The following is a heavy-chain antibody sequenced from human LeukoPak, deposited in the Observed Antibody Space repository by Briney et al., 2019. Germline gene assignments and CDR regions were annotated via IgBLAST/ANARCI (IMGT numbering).Heavy chain of an antibody. Sequence: GGSLRLSCAASGFTFSSYEMNWVRQAPGKGLEWVSYISSNGSTIYYADSVKGRFTISRDNAKNSLYLQMNSLRAEDTAVYYCARRGVDSSGYNDAFDIWGQGTMVTVSS. J-gene: IGHJ3*02. CDR2: ISSNGSTI. V-gene: IGHV3-48*03. CDR1: GFTFSSYE. CDR3: ARRGVDSSGYNDAFDI. D-gene: IGHD3-22*01.